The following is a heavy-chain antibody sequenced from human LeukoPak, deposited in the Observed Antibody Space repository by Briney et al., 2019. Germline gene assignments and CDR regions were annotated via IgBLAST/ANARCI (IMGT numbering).Heavy chain of an antibody. J-gene: IGHJ4*02. CDR1: GFTFSSYA. V-gene: IGHV3-23*01. Sequence: PGGSLRLSCAASGFTFSSYAMSWVRQAPGKGLEGVSAISGSGGSTYYADSVKGRFTISRDNSKNTLYLQMNSLRAEDTAVYYCAKASVVITSNFDYWGQGTLVTVSS. D-gene: IGHD3-22*01. CDR3: AKASVVITSNFDY. CDR2: ISGSGGST.